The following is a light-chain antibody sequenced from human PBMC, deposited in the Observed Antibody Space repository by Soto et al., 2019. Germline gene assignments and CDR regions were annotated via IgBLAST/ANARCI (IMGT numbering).Light chain of an antibody. CDR3: TSYTSSSTYV. CDR1: SSDVGGYNY. Sequence: QCVLTQPASVSGSAGQSITISCTGTSSDVGGYNYVFWYQHPPGKAPKLMIYDVTNRPSGVSNRFSGSKSGNTASLTISGLQAEDEADYYCTSYTSSSTYVFGTGTKVTVL. J-gene: IGLJ1*01. V-gene: IGLV2-14*03. CDR2: DVT.